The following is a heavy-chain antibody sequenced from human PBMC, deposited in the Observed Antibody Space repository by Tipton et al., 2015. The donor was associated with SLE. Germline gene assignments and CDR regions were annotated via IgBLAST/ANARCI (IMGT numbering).Heavy chain of an antibody. Sequence: LRLSCTVSGGSISSYYWSWIRQPPGKGLEWIGYIYYSGSTNYNPSLKSRVTISVDTSKNQFSLKLSSVTAADTAVYYCARGYCSGGSCRPYYGMDVWGQGTTVTVSS. J-gene: IGHJ6*02. CDR2: IYYSGST. CDR1: GGSISSYY. CDR3: ARGYCSGGSCRPYYGMDV. V-gene: IGHV4-59*12. D-gene: IGHD2-15*01.